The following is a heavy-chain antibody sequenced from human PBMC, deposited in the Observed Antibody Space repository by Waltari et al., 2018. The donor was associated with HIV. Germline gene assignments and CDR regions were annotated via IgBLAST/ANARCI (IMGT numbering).Heavy chain of an antibody. D-gene: IGHD3-16*01. CDR2: INQDGTDS. J-gene: IGHJ4*02. Sequence: EAKLVEPGGGWVKWGGSLRPSCEASGFSFTSFWMNWVRQAPGKGLEWVANINQDGTDSHYVDSVKGRFTISRDNAKNSVYLQMESLRVEDTAVYYCASLGFWGQGTLVAVSS. V-gene: IGHV3-7*03. CDR1: GFSFTSFW. CDR3: ASLGF.